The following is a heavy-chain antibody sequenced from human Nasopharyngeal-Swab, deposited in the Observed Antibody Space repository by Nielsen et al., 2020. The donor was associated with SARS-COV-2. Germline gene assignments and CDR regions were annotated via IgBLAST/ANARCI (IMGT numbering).Heavy chain of an antibody. D-gene: IGHD6-19*01. V-gene: IGHV3-30-3*01. J-gene: IGHJ4*02. CDR1: GFTFSSYA. CDR2: ISYDGSNK. CDR3: ARDEGGGWRP. Sequence: LKISCAASGFTFSSYAMHWVRQAPGKGLEWVAVISYDGSNKYYADSVKGRFTISRDNSKNTLYLQMNSLRAEDTAVYYCARDEGGGWRPWGQGTLVTVSS.